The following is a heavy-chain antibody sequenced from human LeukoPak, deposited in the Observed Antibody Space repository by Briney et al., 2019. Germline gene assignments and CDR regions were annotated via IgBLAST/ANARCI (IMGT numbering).Heavy chain of an antibody. V-gene: IGHV3-9*01. CDR3: AKDMGVAGSFDY. D-gene: IGHD6-19*01. CDR1: GFTFYDYA. CDR2: ISWNSGSI. Sequence: GRSLRLSCAASGFTFYDYAMHWVRQAPGKGLEWVSGISWNSGSIGYADSVKGRFTISRDNAKNSLYLQMNSLRAEDTALYYCAKDMGVAGSFDYWGQGTLVTVSS. J-gene: IGHJ4*02.